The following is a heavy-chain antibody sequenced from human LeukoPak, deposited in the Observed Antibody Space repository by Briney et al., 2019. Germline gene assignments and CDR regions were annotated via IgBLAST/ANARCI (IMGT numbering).Heavy chain of an antibody. CDR2: VSGSGRGENT. V-gene: IGHV3-23*01. CDR1: GFTFSSSA. J-gene: IGHJ4*02. CDR3: AKSGYNRFDY. Sequence: GGSLRLSCAASGFTFSSSAMSWVRQAPGKGLEWVSSVSGSGRGENTYYADSVKARFTISRDNSKNTLILQMNSLRAEDTAVYYCAKSGYNRFDYWGQGILVTVSS. D-gene: IGHD5-24*01.